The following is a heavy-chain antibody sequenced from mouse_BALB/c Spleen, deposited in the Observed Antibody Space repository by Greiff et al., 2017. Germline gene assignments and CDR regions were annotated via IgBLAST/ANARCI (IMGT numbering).Heavy chain of an antibody. D-gene: IGHD1-1*01. J-gene: IGHJ4*01. V-gene: IGHV1-4*01. CDR1: GYTFTSYT. Sequence: QVQLQQSGAELARPGASVKMSCKASGYTFTSYTMHWVNQRPGQGLEWIGYINPSSGYTNYNQKFKDKATLTADKSSSTAYMQLSSLTSEDSAVYYCARGEVGAMDYWGQGTSVTVSS. CDR3: ARGEVGAMDY. CDR2: INPSSGYT.